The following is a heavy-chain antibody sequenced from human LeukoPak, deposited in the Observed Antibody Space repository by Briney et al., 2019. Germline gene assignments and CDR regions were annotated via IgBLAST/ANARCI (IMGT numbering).Heavy chain of an antibody. Sequence: GGSLRLSCAASGFTFSSYSMTWVRLAPGKGLEWFAAITGSGGSTYYADSVKGRFTISRDNPKNTLYLQMDSLRADDTAVYYCAKYIRATTPYFDYWGQGTLVTVSS. V-gene: IGHV3-23*01. CDR2: ITGSGGST. CDR1: GFTFSSYS. J-gene: IGHJ4*02. D-gene: IGHD1-7*01. CDR3: AKYIRATTPYFDY.